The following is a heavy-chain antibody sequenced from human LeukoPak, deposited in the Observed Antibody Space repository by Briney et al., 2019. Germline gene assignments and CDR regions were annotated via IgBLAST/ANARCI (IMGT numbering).Heavy chain of an antibody. D-gene: IGHD5-12*01. Sequence: GGSLRLSCAASGFTFSSYAMHWVRQAPGKGLEWVAVISYDGSNKYYADSVKGRFTISRDNSKNTLYLQMNSLRAEDTAVYYCARGLEEATMGSYYYYGMDVWGQGTTVTVSS. CDR2: ISYDGSNK. CDR1: GFTFSSYA. J-gene: IGHJ6*02. CDR3: ARGLEEATMGSYYYYGMDV. V-gene: IGHV3-30-3*01.